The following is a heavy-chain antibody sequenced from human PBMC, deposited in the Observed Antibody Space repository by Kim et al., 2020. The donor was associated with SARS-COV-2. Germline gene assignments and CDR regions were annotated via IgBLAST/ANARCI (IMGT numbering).Heavy chain of an antibody. D-gene: IGHD3-3*01. J-gene: IGHJ6*03. CDR3: ARIPRGEVTIFGVLGAAHYMDV. CDR1: GGSFSGYY. V-gene: IGHV4-34*01. CDR2: INHSGST. Sequence: SETLSLTCAVYGGSFSGYYWSWIRQPPGKGLEWIGEINHSGSTNYNPSLKSRVTISVDASKNQFSLKLSSVTAADTAVYYCARIPRGEVTIFGVLGAAHYMDVWGKGTTVTVSS.